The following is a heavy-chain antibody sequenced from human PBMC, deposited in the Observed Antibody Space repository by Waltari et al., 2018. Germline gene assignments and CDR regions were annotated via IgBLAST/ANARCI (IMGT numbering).Heavy chain of an antibody. CDR1: GGSFSGYY. J-gene: IGHJ4*02. D-gene: IGHD3-9*01. V-gene: IGHV4-34*01. CDR3: ASMLGYFDWFHQGDY. CDR2: INHSGST. Sequence: QVQLQQWGAGLLKPSETLSLTCAVYGGSFSGYYWSWIRQPPGKGLEWIGEINHSGSTNYNPSLKSRVTISVDTSKNQFSLKLSSVTAADTAVYYCASMLGYFDWFHQGDYWGQGTLVTVSS.